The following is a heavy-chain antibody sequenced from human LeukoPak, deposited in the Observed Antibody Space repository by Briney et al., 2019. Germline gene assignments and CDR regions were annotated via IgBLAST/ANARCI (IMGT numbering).Heavy chain of an antibody. D-gene: IGHD2-2*01. CDR2: ISAYNGNT. CDR3: ARASGSYCSSTSCNDAFDI. V-gene: IGHV1-18*01. J-gene: IGHJ3*02. Sequence: ASVKVSCKASGYTFSSYGITWVRQAPGQGLEWMGWISAYNGNTNYAQNLQGRVTMTTDTSTSTAYLELKCLSSDDTAVYYCARASGSYCSSTSCNDAFDIWGQGTMVTVSS. CDR1: GYTFSSYG.